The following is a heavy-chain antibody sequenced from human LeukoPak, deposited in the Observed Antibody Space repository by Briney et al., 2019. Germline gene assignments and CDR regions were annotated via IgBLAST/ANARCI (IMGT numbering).Heavy chain of an antibody. CDR2: ISGSGGST. Sequence: GGSLRLSCAASGFTFSSYAMSWVRQAPGKGLEWVSAISGSGGSTYYADSVKGRFTISRDNSKNTLYLQMNSLRAEDTAVYYCAKAPLGYCSSTSCYAVRWFDPWGQGTLVTVSP. CDR3: AKAPLGYCSSTSCYAVRWFDP. D-gene: IGHD2-2*01. V-gene: IGHV3-23*01. CDR1: GFTFSSYA. J-gene: IGHJ5*02.